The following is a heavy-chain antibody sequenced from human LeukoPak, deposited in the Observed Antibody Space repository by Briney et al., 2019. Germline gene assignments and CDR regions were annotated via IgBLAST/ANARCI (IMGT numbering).Heavy chain of an antibody. D-gene: IGHD2-8*01. CDR2: MFYSGST. Sequence: SETLSLTCTVSGGSVSSSTDYWGWIRQPPGKGLEWIGSMFYSGSTFYNPSLKSRVTISVDTSNNHFSLRLTSVTAADTAVYYCGRDYGTNSYYRPDAFDIWGQGTMVTVSS. CDR1: GGSVSSSTDY. V-gene: IGHV4-39*02. CDR3: GRDYGTNSYYRPDAFDI. J-gene: IGHJ3*02.